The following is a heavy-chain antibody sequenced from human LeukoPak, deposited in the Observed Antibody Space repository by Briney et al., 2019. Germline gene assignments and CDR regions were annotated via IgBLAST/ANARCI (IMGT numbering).Heavy chain of an antibody. CDR3: AKVLSGAGLYYYYMDV. CDR1: GFTFSSYA. CDR2: ISGSGGST. D-gene: IGHD6-25*01. J-gene: IGHJ6*03. V-gene: IGHV3-23*01. Sequence: GGSLRLSCAGSGFTFSSYAVSWVRQAPGKGLEWVSGISGSGGSTYYADSVKGRFTISRDNSKNTLYLQMNSLRAEDTAVYYCAKVLSGAGLYYYYMDVWGKGTTVTVSS.